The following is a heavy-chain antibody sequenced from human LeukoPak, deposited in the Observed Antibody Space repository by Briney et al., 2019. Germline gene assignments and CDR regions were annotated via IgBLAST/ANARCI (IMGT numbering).Heavy chain of an antibody. Sequence: PGRSLRLSCAASGFTFSNYGMHWVRQAPGEGLEWVAVISYDGSNTCYADSVKGRFNISRDNSKNTLYLQMNSLRAEDTTVYYCAKGRGSAPFYGMDVWGQGTTVTVSS. CDR3: AKGRGSAPFYGMDV. CDR2: ISYDGSNT. J-gene: IGHJ6*02. CDR1: GFTFSNYG. V-gene: IGHV3-30*18. D-gene: IGHD2-15*01.